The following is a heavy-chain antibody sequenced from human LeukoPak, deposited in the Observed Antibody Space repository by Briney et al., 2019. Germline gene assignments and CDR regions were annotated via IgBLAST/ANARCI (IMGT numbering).Heavy chain of an antibody. Sequence: SESLSLTCTVSGGSISSYYWSWIRQPPGKGLEWIAYIYYNGSTNYNPSLKSRVTISVDTSKNQCSLKLSSVPAADTAVYYCARGGVGATKNWFDPWGQGTLVTVSS. V-gene: IGHV4-59*12. D-gene: IGHD1-26*01. CDR3: ARGGVGATKNWFDP. J-gene: IGHJ5*02. CDR2: IYYNGST. CDR1: GGSISSYY.